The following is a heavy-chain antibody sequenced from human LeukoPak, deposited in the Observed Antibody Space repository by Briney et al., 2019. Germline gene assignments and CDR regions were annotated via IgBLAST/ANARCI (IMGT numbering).Heavy chain of an antibody. CDR1: GGTFSSYA. D-gene: IGHD3-22*01. J-gene: IGHJ4*02. CDR3: ARESDYYDSSGYFFFGY. V-gene: IGHV1-69*13. CDR2: IIPIFGTA. Sequence: ASVKVCCKASGGTFSSYAISWVRQAPGQGLEWMGGIIPIFGTANYAQKFQGRVTITADESTSTAYMELSSLRSEDTAVYYCARESDYYDSSGYFFFGYWGQGTLVTVSS.